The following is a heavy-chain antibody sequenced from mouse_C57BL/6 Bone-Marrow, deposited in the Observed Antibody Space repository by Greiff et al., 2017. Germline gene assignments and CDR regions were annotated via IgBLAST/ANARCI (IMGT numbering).Heavy chain of an antibody. Sequence: EVQLQQSGAELVRPGASVTLSCTASGFNIKDDYMHWVKQRPEQGLEWIGWIDPENGDTEYASKFQGKATITADTSSNTAYLQLSSLTSEDTAVYYCTALITTVVATDFYAMDYWGQGTSVTVSS. CDR3: TALITTVVATDFYAMDY. CDR1: GFNIKDDY. D-gene: IGHD1-1*01. J-gene: IGHJ4*01. V-gene: IGHV14-4*01. CDR2: IDPENGDT.